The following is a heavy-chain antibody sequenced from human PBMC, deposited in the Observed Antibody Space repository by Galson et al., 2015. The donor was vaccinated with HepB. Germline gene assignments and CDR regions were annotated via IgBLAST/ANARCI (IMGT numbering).Heavy chain of an antibody. Sequence: ETLSLTCTVSGGSISIYYWTWIRQPPGEGLEWIGYVSYSGSTNYNPSLKTRVTISGDMAKNQFSLKLRSVTAADTAVYYCARTYGDYGSFRPRYYFDYWGQGTLVTVSS. V-gene: IGHV4-59*01. D-gene: IGHD4-17*01. CDR3: ARTYGDYGSFRPRYYFDY. CDR1: GGSISIYY. CDR2: VSYSGST. J-gene: IGHJ4*01.